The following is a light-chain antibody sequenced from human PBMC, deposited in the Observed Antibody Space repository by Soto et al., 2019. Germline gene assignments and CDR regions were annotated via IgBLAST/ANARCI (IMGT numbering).Light chain of an antibody. CDR2: DAY. J-gene: IGKJ5*01. CDR1: QSVGTF. CDR3: QQRHMWPIT. V-gene: IGKV3-11*01. Sequence: EIVLTQSPATVSLSPGERATLSCRASQSVGTFFAWYQQKPGQAPRLLIYDAYNRATGIPPRFSGSGSGTDFTLTISSLEPEDSAVYYCQQRHMWPITFGQGTRLEIK.